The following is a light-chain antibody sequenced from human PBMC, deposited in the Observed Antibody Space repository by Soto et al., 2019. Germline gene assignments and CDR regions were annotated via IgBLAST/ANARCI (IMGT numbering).Light chain of an antibody. CDR2: AAS. Sequence: DIQMTQSPSSLSASVGDRVAITCRASHNINTYLNWYQQRPGKAPRLLIYAASSVQGGVPSRFSGSGSGTDFTLTISSLQPEDFATYYCQQSFSTPTFGQGTRLEIK. V-gene: IGKV1-39*01. CDR3: QQSFSTPT. CDR1: HNINTY. J-gene: IGKJ5*01.